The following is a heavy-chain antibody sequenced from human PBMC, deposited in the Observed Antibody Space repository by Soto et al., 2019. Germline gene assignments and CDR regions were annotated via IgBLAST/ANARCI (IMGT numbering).Heavy chain of an antibody. D-gene: IGHD5-18*01. Sequence: SVKVSCKASGYTFTGYYMHWVRQAPGQGLEWMGWINPIFGTANYAQKFQGRVTITADESTSTAYMELSSLRSEDTAVYYCARDPVKNVDTAMVDYWGQGTLVTVSS. J-gene: IGHJ4*02. V-gene: IGHV1-69*13. CDR1: GYTFTGYY. CDR3: ARDPVKNVDTAMVDY. CDR2: INPIFGTA.